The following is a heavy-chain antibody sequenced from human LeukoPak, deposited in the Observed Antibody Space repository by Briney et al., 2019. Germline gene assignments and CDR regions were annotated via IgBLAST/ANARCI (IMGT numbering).Heavy chain of an antibody. Sequence: ASVKVSCKVSGYTLTELSMHWVRQAPGKGLEWMGGFDPEDGETIYAQKFQGRVTMTEDTSTDTAYMELGSLGSEDTAVYYCAAGITMVRGVIRYWGQGTLVTVSS. CDR2: FDPEDGET. V-gene: IGHV1-24*01. D-gene: IGHD3-10*01. CDR1: GYTLTELS. CDR3: AAGITMVRGVIRY. J-gene: IGHJ4*02.